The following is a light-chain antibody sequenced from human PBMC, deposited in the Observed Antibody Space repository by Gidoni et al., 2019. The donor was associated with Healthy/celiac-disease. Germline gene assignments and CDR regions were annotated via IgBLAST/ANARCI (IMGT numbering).Light chain of an antibody. CDR1: SSNIGSNY. CDR2: RKN. Sequence: QSVLTQPPSAFGTPGPRVTVSCSGSSSNIGSNYVYWYQQLPGTAPKLLIYRKNQRPAGVPDRFSGSKSGTSASLAISGLRSEDEADYYCAAWDDSLSVVVFGGGTKLTVL. CDR3: AAWDDSLSVVV. V-gene: IGLV1-47*01. J-gene: IGLJ2*01.